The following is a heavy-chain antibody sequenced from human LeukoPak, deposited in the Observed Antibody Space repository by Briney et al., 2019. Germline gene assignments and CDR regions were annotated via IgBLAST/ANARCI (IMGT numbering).Heavy chain of an antibody. V-gene: IGHV3-74*03. Sequence: GGSLRLSCAASGFTFSSYWMHWVRQAPGKGLVWVSHIDSDGSSTKYADSVKGRFTISRDNAKNTLYLQMNSLRAEDTAVYYCARTSSSTIDYWGQGTLVTVSS. CDR2: IDSDGSST. CDR1: GFTFSSYW. J-gene: IGHJ4*02. CDR3: ARTSSSTIDY.